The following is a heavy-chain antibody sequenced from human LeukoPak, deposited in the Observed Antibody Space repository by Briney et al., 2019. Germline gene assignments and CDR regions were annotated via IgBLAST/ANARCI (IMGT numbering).Heavy chain of an antibody. CDR1: GFTFSSYG. Sequence: GGSLRLSCAASGFTFSSYGMHWVRQAPGKGLEWVTVIWYDGSNKYYANSVKGRFTISRDNSKNTLYLQMNSLRAEDTAVYYCASALDYYDTRDIDYWGQGTLVTVSS. V-gene: IGHV3-33*01. D-gene: IGHD3-22*01. CDR3: ASALDYYDTRDIDY. J-gene: IGHJ4*02. CDR2: IWYDGSNK.